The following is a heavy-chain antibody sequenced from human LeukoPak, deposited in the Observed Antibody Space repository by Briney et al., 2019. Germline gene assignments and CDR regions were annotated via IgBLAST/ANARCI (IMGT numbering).Heavy chain of an antibody. CDR1: GGSISSYY. Sequence: PSETLSLTCTVSGGSISSYYWSWIRQPAGKGREWIGRIYTSGSTNYNPSLKSRVTMSVDTSKNQFSLKLSSVTAADTAVYYCARGQYYYGSGFHFDHWGQGTLVTVSS. V-gene: IGHV4-4*07. J-gene: IGHJ4*02. CDR3: ARGQYYYGSGFHFDH. CDR2: IYTSGST. D-gene: IGHD3-10*01.